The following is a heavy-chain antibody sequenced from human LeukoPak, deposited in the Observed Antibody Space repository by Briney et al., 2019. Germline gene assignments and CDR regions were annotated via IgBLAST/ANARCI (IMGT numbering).Heavy chain of an antibody. D-gene: IGHD2-15*01. CDR1: GFTFSSYG. Sequence: GGSLRISCAASGFTFSSYGMHWVRQAPGKGLEWVAVISYDGSNKYYADSVKGRFTISRDNSKNTLYLQMNSLRAEDTAVYYCAKQEDIVVVVAATSAFDYWGQGTLVTVSS. CDR3: AKQEDIVVVVAATSAFDY. V-gene: IGHV3-30*18. CDR2: ISYDGSNK. J-gene: IGHJ4*02.